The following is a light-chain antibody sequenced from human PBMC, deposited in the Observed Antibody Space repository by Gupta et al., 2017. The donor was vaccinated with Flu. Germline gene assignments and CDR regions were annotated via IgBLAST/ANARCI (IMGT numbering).Light chain of an antibody. CDR3: QSADNSGTYVV. J-gene: IGLJ3*02. CDR1: TLSTQY. CDR2: KDT. Sequence: SYELTQPPSVSVSPGQTATITCSGNTLSTQYTYWYQQKPGQAPLLVIFKDTERPSGIPERFSGSNSGKTVTLTISGVQAEDEAAYYCQSADNSGTYVVFGGGTKLTV. V-gene: IGLV3-25*03.